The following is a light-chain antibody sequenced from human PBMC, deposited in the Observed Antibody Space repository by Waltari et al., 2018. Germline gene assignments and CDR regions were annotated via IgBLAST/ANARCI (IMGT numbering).Light chain of an antibody. V-gene: IGKV3-15*01. J-gene: IGKJ1*01. CDR3: QQYNNWSRT. CDR2: GAS. CDR1: QSVSSN. Sequence: EIVMTQSPATLSVSPGERATLSYRASQSVSSNLAWYQQKPGQAPRLLIYGASTRATGIPARFSGSGSGTDFTLTISSRQSEDFAVYYCQQYNNWSRTFGQGTKVEI.